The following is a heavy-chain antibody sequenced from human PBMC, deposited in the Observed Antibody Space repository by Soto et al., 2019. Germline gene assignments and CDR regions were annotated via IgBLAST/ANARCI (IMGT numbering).Heavy chain of an antibody. Sequence: PSETLSLTCSVSGGSFTSNNWWTWVRQPPGQGLEWIGEIYRTGSTNYNPSLKSRVTISLDKSENQFSLKVTSLTAADTAVYYCASRDPGTSVDYWGQGTLVTVSS. J-gene: IGHJ4*02. CDR3: ASRDPGTSVDY. CDR2: IYRTGST. CDR1: GGSFTSNNW. V-gene: IGHV4-4*02. D-gene: IGHD1-7*01.